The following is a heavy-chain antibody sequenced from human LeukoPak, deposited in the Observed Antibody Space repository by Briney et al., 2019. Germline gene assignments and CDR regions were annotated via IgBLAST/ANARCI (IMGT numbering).Heavy chain of an antibody. J-gene: IGHJ4*02. V-gene: IGHV4-59*01. CDR3: ARGRYYDSSGRTDY. D-gene: IGHD3-22*01. CDR1: GASISSDY. Sequence: SETLSLTWTVSGASISSDYWSWIRQPPGKGLEWIGYIYYSGSTNYNPSLKSRVTISIDTSKNQFSLKLSSVTAVDTAVYYCARGRYYDSSGRTDYWGQGTLVTVSS. CDR2: IYYSGST.